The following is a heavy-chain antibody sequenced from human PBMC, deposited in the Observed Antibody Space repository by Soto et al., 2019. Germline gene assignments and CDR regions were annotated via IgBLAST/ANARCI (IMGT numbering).Heavy chain of an antibody. CDR2: IYYSGST. CDR1: GGSISSYY. CDR3: AREGGSGWYGFLRGAFAI. J-gene: IGHJ3*02. D-gene: IGHD6-19*01. Sequence: PSETLSLTCTVSGGSISSYYWSWIRQPPGKGLEWIGYIYYSGSTNYNPSLKSRVTISVDTSKNQFSLKLSSVTAADTAVYYCAREGGSGWYGFLRGAFAIRGQGTMVTVSS. V-gene: IGHV4-59*01.